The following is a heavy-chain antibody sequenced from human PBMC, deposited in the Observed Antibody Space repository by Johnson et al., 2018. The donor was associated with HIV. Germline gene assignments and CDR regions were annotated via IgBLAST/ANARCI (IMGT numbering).Heavy chain of an antibody. J-gene: IGHJ3*02. D-gene: IGHD6-13*01. V-gene: IGHV3-30*18. Sequence: QVQLVESRGVLVQPGGSLRLSCAASGFTVSSNAMSWVRQAPGKGLEWVAVISYDGTEKYYVDSLTDRFTISRDNAKKSLYLQMNSLSAEDTAVYYCAKDRSGSWYGADAFDIWGQGTMVTVSS. CDR2: ISYDGTEK. CDR3: AKDRSGSWYGADAFDI. CDR1: GFTVSSNA.